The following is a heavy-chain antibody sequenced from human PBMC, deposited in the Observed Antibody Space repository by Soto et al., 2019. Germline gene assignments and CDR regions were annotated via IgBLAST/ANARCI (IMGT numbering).Heavy chain of an antibody. J-gene: IGHJ4*02. Sequence: QAQLVESGGGVVQPGTSLRLSCAASGFTISTHGMHWVRQAPGKGLEWLANIWYDGSNKFYAESVKDRFSISKDNSKNTLHLQMSSLRAEDSAVYYCAAATTWNFHFPYWGQGTQVTVSS. CDR3: AAATTWNFHFPY. CDR1: GFTISTHG. D-gene: IGHD1-7*01. CDR2: IWYDGSNK. V-gene: IGHV3-33*03.